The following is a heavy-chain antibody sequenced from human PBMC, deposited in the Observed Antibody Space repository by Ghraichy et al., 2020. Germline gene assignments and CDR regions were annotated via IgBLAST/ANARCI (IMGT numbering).Heavy chain of an antibody. CDR2: ILDSGYT. CDR1: GDSMSSYY. D-gene: IGHD7-27*01. Sequence: SETLSLTCTVSGDSMSSYYWSWIRQSPGGGLEWIGYILDSGYTTYNPSLKSRVTISVDKAKQQFSLQLTSVTAADSALYYCARQGGIYWGPFVYWGPGALVTVSS. CDR3: ARQGGIYWGPFVY. V-gene: IGHV4-59*12. J-gene: IGHJ4*02.